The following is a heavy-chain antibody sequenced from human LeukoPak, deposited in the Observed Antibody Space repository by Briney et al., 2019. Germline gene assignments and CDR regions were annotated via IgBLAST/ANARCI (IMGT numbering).Heavy chain of an antibody. D-gene: IGHD6-19*01. V-gene: IGHV3-23*01. CDR1: EFDFSSHA. CDR3: AKGSGYSSGWYTFDY. CDR2: ISISGSKT. J-gene: IGHJ4*02. Sequence: PGGSLRLSCAASEFDFSSHAMTWVRQAPGKGLEWVSAISISGSKTYYADSVKGRFTISRDNSKNTLYLQMNSLRAEDTAVYYCAKGSGYSSGWYTFDYWGQGTLVTVSS.